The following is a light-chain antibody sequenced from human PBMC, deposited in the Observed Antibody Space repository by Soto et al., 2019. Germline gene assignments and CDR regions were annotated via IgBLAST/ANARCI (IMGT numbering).Light chain of an antibody. Sequence: DIQMTQSASSLSASVGDRVTITCQTSQDISNYLNWYQQKPGKAPKLLIYDTSNSETGVPARFSGSGSGTDFTFTISSLQPEDIATYYCQQYDNLPINLGQGTRLESK. CDR3: QQYDNLPIN. V-gene: IGKV1-33*01. J-gene: IGKJ5*01. CDR2: DTS. CDR1: QDISNY.